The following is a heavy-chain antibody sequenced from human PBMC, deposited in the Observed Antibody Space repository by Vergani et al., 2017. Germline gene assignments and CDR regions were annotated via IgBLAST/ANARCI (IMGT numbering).Heavy chain of an antibody. CDR2: ISASGNA. V-gene: IGHV4-61*02. CDR1: GGSISAGYYF. J-gene: IGHJ3*01. D-gene: IGHD3-10*01. Sequence: QVQLQASGPGRVKPSQTLSLTCTMSGGSISAGYYFWSWIRQPAGKGLEWLGHISASGNASHSPSLKTRVSMSVDTSKNQFSLTVTSVTAADTAIYFCARRSGGYYSGGKVPPLPPAFDVWGHGTVVTVSS. CDR3: ARRSGGYYSGGKVPPLPPAFDV.